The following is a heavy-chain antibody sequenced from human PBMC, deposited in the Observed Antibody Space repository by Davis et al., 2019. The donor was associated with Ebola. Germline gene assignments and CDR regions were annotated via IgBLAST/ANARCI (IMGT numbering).Heavy chain of an antibody. V-gene: IGHV1-2*04. Sequence: ASVKVSCKASGYTFTGYYMHWVRQAPGQGLEWMGWINPNSGGTNYAQKFQGWVTMTRDTSISTAYMELSRLRSEDTAVYYCICGDQLTGGLYYYYGMDVWGQGTTVTVSS. J-gene: IGHJ6*02. CDR2: INPNSGGT. CDR1: GYTFTGYY. CDR3: ICGDQLTGGLYYYYGMDV. D-gene: IGHD2-21*01.